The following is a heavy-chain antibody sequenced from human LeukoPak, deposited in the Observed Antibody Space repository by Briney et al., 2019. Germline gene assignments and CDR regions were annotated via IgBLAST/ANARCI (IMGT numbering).Heavy chain of an antibody. J-gene: IGHJ4*02. CDR3: ARGGGSGSSPRGRY. CDR1: GGSFSGYY. CDR2: INHSGST. V-gene: IGHV4-34*01. Sequence: PSETLSLTCAVYGGSFSGYYWSWIRQPPGKGLEWIGEINHSGSTNYSPSLKSRVTISVDTSKNQFSLKLSSVTAADTAVYYCARGGGSGSSPRGRYWGQGTLVTVSS. D-gene: IGHD1-26*01.